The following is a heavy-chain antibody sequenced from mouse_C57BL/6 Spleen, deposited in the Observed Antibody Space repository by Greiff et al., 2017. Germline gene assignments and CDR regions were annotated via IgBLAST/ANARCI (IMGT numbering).Heavy chain of an antibody. CDR2: IDPENGDT. CDR3: TTYYSNYWFAY. V-gene: IGHV14-4*01. Sequence: VQLQQSGAELVRPGASVKLSCTASGFNITDDYMHWVKQRPEQGLEWIGWIDPENGDTEYASKFQGKATITADTSSNTAYLQLSSLTSEDTAVYYCTTYYSNYWFAYWGQGTLVTVSA. J-gene: IGHJ3*01. D-gene: IGHD2-5*01. CDR1: GFNITDDY.